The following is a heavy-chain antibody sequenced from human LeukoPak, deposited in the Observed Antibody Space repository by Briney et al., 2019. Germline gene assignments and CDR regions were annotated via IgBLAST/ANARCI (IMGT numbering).Heavy chain of an antibody. V-gene: IGHV3-66*01. D-gene: IGHD2-21*02. Sequence: PGGSLRLSCAASGFTVSSNYMSWVRQAPGKGLEWVSVIYSGGSTYYADSVKGRFTISRDNSKNTLYLQMNSLRAEDTAVYYCAREIGGGDYYYYYYMDVWGKGTTVSVSS. CDR1: GFTVSSNY. CDR3: AREIGGGDYYYYYYMDV. J-gene: IGHJ6*03. CDR2: IYSGGST.